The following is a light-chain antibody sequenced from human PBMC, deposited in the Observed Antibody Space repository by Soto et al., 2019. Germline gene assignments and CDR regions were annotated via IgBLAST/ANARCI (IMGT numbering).Light chain of an antibody. J-gene: IGKJ4*01. CDR2: KAS. Sequence: DIQMTQSPSTLSASVGDRVTITCRASQSISSWLAWYQQKPGKAPNLLIYKASSLESWVPSRFSGSGSGTEFPLNISSLAPDDLASDYCQQYMSYPLTFGGGTKVEIK. CDR3: QQYMSYPLT. CDR1: QSISSW. V-gene: IGKV1-5*03.